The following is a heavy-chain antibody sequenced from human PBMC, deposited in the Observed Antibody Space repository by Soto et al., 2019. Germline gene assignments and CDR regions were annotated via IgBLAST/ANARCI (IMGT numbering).Heavy chain of an antibody. CDR3: ARDGIGGTVFRGFCDY. Sequence: QKYLVESGGVVGQPGGSLRLSCVASGSIFSGYGMHWVRQAPGKGLEWVAVIWYEGSNKYYADSVKGRFTISRYNSKNMLYLQMDSLRAEDTAVYYCARDGIGGTVFRGFCDYWGQGTLVTVSS. J-gene: IGHJ4*02. D-gene: IGHD1-7*01. V-gene: IGHV3-33*01. CDR2: IWYEGSNK. CDR1: GSIFSGYG.